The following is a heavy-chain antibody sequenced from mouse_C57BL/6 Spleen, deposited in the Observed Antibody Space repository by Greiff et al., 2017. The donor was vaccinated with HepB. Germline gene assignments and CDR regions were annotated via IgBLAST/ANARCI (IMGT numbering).Heavy chain of an antibody. Sequence: DVKLVESWEGLVKPGGSLKLSCAASGFTFSSYAMSWVRQTPEKRLEWVAYISSGGDYIYYADTVKGRFTISRDNARNTLYLQMSSLKSEDTAMYYCTRANYYGNPAWFAYWGQGTLVTVSA. V-gene: IGHV5-9-1*02. CDR2: ISSGGDYI. J-gene: IGHJ3*01. CDR1: GFTFSSYA. CDR3: TRANYYGNPAWFAY. D-gene: IGHD2-1*01.